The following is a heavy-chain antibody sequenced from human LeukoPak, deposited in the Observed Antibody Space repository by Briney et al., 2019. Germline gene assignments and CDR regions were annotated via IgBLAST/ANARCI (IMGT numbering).Heavy chain of an antibody. D-gene: IGHD3-10*01. CDR3: ARDGVYGSGSQTFFDY. J-gene: IGHJ4*02. CDR1: GGSFSGYY. Sequence: PSETLSLTCAVYGGSFSGYYWSWIRQPPGKGLEWIGEINRSGSTNYNPSLKSRVTISVDTSKNQFSLKLSSVTAADTAVYYCARDGVYGSGSQTFFDYWGQGTLVTVSS. V-gene: IGHV4-34*01. CDR2: INRSGST.